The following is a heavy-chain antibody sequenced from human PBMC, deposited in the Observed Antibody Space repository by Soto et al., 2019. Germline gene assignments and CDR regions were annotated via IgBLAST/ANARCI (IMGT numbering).Heavy chain of an antibody. CDR3: ARSVARMGYYYYAMDV. D-gene: IGHD2-15*01. CDR1: GGSFSGYY. V-gene: IGHV4-34*01. CDR2: INHSGST. J-gene: IGHJ6*02. Sequence: SETLSLTCAVYGGSFSGYYWSWIRQPPGKGLEWIGEINHSGSTNYNPSLKSRVTISVDTSKNQLSLKLSSVTAADTAVYYCARSVARMGYYYYAMDVWGQGTTVTVSS.